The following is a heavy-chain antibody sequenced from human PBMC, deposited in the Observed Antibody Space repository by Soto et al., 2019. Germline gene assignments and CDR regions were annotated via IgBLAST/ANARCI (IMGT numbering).Heavy chain of an antibody. V-gene: IGHV4-39*07. Sequence: SETLSLTCSVSGGSISSSSYYWGWIRQPPGKGLEWIGSIYYSGSTYYNPSLKSRVTISVDTSKNQFSLKLSSVTAADTAVYYCAREYFEYSSSSDWFDPWGQGTLVTVSS. CDR3: AREYFEYSSSSDWFDP. CDR1: GGSISSSSYY. D-gene: IGHD6-6*01. J-gene: IGHJ5*02. CDR2: IYYSGST.